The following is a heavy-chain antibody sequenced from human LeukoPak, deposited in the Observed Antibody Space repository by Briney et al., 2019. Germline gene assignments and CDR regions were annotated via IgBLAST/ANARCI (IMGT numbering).Heavy chain of an antibody. D-gene: IGHD3-3*01. CDR2: IYTSGST. CDR3: ATDTIFGVDTWSYYFDY. CDR1: GGSISSGSYY. Sequence: SETLSLTCTVSGGSISSGSYYWSWIRQPAGKGLEWIGRIYTSGSTNYNPSLKSRVTISVDTSKNQFSLKLSSVTAADTAVYYCATDTIFGVDTWSYYFDYWGQGTLVTVSS. V-gene: IGHV4-61*02. J-gene: IGHJ4*02.